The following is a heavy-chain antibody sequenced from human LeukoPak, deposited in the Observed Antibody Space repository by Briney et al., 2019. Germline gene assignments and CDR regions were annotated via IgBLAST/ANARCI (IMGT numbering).Heavy chain of an antibody. CDR2: ISSSSSYI. CDR1: GFSFSTYS. Sequence: PGGSLRLSCAASGFSFSTYSMNWVRQAPGKGLEWVSSISSSSSYIYYADSVKGRFTISRDNAKNSVYLEMNSLRVEDTAVYYCARVPSDYWGQGTLVPVSS. V-gene: IGHV3-21*01. J-gene: IGHJ4*02. CDR3: ARVPSDY.